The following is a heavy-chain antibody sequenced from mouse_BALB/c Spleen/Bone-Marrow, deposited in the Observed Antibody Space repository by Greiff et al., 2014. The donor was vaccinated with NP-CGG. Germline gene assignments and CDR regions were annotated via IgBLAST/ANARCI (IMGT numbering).Heavy chain of an antibody. Sequence: QVQLQQSGAELVKPGASVKLSCKTSGYTFTSYWIQWVKQRPGQGLGWIGEIFPGTGTTYYNEKFKGKATLTIDTSSSTAYMQLSSLTSEDSAVDSCASRDSSGYVPDYWGQGTTLTVSS. V-gene: IGHV1S132*01. CDR2: IFPGTGTT. D-gene: IGHD3-2*01. J-gene: IGHJ2*01. CDR1: GYTFTSYW. CDR3: ASRDSSGYVPDY.